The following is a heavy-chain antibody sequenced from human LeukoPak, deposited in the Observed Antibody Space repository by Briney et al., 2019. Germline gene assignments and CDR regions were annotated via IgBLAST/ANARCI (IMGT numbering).Heavy chain of an antibody. D-gene: IGHD2-8*01. CDR3: VRGGFNGN. CDR1: GFVFSSDR. Sequence: GGSLRLSCLAPGFVFSSDRMHWVRQVPGKGLMWVSRIDSDGTGALYADAVEGRFTISRDNAKNTLYLQMNSPRAEDTALYYCVRGGFNGNWGQGTLVTVSS. V-gene: IGHV3-74*03. CDR2: IDSDGTGA. J-gene: IGHJ4*02.